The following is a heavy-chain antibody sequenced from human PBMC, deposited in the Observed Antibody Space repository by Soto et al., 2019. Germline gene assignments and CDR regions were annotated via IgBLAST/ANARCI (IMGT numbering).Heavy chain of an antibody. V-gene: IGHV1-3*01. J-gene: IGHJ3*02. Sequence: ASVKVSCKASGYTFSNYPMHWVRQAPGQRLEWMGWINAGNGNTKYSQEFQDRVTITRDTSATTAYMELSSLRSEDTAVYYCARISGSYYGAFDRWGQGTMVTVSS. D-gene: IGHD1-26*01. CDR3: ARISGSYYGAFDR. CDR1: GYTFSNYP. CDR2: INAGNGNT.